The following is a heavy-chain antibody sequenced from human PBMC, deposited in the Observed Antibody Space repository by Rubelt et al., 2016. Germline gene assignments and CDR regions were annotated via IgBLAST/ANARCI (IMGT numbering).Heavy chain of an antibody. D-gene: IGHD2-2*01. V-gene: IGHV4-61*01. CDR3: ARWKGGSSTIDY. CDR2: VYYSGST. Sequence: QVQLQESGPGLVKPSETLSLTCTVSGGSVSIGSFYWSWIRQPPGKGLEWIGFVYYSGSTDYNPSLKSRVPIPVDTSKNRFSLKLSSVDAADTAWYYCARWKGGSSTIDYWGRGTLVTVSS. CDR1: GGSVSIGSFY. J-gene: IGHJ4*02.